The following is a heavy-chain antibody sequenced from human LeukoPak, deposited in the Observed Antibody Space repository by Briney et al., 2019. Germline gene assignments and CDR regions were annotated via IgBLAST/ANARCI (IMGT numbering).Heavy chain of an antibody. V-gene: IGHV4-59*08. J-gene: IGHJ4*02. CDR2: IYYSGST. Sequence: SETLSLTCTVSGGSISSYYWSWIRQPPGKGLEWIGYIYYSGSTNYNPSLKSRVTISADTSKNQFSLELSSVTAADTAVYYCARRTRDGYNLGPFDYWGQGTLVTVSS. D-gene: IGHD5-24*01. CDR3: ARRTRDGYNLGPFDY. CDR1: GGSISSYY.